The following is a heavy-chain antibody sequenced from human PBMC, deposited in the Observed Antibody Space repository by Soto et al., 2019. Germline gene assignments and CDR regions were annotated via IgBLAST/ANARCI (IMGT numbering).Heavy chain of an antibody. Sequence: PSETLSPTCTVSGGSISSYYWSWIRQPPGKGLEWIGYIYYSGSTNYNPSLKSRVTISVDTSKNQFSLKLSSVTSADTAVYYCASYGDTDAFDIWGQGTMVTVS. CDR3: ASYGDTDAFDI. V-gene: IGHV4-59*01. CDR2: IYYSGST. CDR1: GGSISSYY. J-gene: IGHJ3*02. D-gene: IGHD4-17*01.